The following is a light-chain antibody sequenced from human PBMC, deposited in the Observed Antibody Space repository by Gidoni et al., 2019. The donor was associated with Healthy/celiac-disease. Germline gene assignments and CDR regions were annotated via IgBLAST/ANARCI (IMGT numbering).Light chain of an antibody. CDR3: QQRSNWPRLT. V-gene: IGKV3-11*01. Sequence: EIVLTQSPATLSLSPGERATLSCRASQSVSRYVAWYQQKPGQAPSLLIYDASNRATGIPARFSGSGSGTDFTLTISSLEPEDFAVYYCQQRSNWPRLTFGGGTKVEIK. CDR1: QSVSRY. J-gene: IGKJ4*01. CDR2: DAS.